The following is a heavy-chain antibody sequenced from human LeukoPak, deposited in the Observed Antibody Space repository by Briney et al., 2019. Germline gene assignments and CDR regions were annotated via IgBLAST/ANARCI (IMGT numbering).Heavy chain of an antibody. Sequence: SETLSLTCIIPGGSISSSSYYWAWIRQSPGKGLEWIGTFSSGGSAYYNPSLTSRVSISKDTSDNQFSLRLYSVTAADTAVYYCARKQTGTMYDVWGQGTQVTVSS. CDR1: GGSISSSSYY. CDR2: FSSGGSA. J-gene: IGHJ4*02. V-gene: IGHV4-39*07. CDR3: ARKQTGTMYDV. D-gene: IGHD1-7*01.